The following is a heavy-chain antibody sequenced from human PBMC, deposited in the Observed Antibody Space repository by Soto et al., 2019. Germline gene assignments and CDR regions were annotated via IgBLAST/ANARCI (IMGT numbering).Heavy chain of an antibody. CDR3: ARGQVVHYDFWSGYSSRVHDFFDS. V-gene: IGHV4-34*01. J-gene: IGHJ5*01. CDR2: INHSGNT. D-gene: IGHD3-3*01. CDR1: GGSFSGHY. Sequence: SETLSLTCAVYGGSFSGHYWSWIRQPPGKGLEWIGEINHSGNTNYYPSLKSRVTILVDTSKNQFSLKLSSVTAADTAVYFCARGQVVHYDFWSGYSSRVHDFFDSWGQGTLVTVSS.